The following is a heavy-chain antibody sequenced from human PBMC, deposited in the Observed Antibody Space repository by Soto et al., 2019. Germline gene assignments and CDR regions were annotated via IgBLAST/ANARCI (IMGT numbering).Heavy chain of an antibody. CDR3: ASGLWTFQH. Sequence: GGSLRLSCVVSGISFDDYAMHWVRQVPGKGLEWVSGINWDSGDIGYADSVKGRFTISRDNAKNSLYLQMNSLGAEDTAVYFCASGLWTFQHWGQGTLVTVSS. CDR2: INWDSGDI. J-gene: IGHJ1*01. D-gene: IGHD3-10*01. V-gene: IGHV3-9*01. CDR1: GISFDDYA.